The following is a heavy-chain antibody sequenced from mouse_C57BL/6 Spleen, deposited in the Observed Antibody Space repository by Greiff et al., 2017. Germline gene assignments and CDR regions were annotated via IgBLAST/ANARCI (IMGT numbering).Heavy chain of an antibody. D-gene: IGHD1-1*01. CDR3: ARSPPITTVVAKGYFDV. CDR1: GYTFTSYW. V-gene: IGHV1-64*01. CDR2: IHPNSGST. J-gene: IGHJ1*03. Sequence: QVQPQQPGAEPVKPGASVKLSCKASGYTFTSYWMHWVKQRPGQGLEWIGMIHPNSGSTNYNEKFKSKATLTVDNSSSTACMRLSSLTAEDSAVYYCARSPPITTVVAKGYFDVWGTGTTVTVSS.